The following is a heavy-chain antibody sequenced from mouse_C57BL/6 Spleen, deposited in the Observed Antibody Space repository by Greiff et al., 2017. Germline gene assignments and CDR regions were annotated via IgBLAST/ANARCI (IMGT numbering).Heavy chain of an antibody. V-gene: IGHV5-16*01. D-gene: IGHD2-1*01. Sequence: DVMLVESEGGLVQPGSSMKLSCTASGFTFSDYYMAWVRQVPEKGLEWVANINYDGSSTYYLDSLKSRFIISRDNAKNVQYLQMSSLKSEDTATYYCARAPIYYGKLFFDDWGQGTTLTVSS. CDR1: GFTFSDYY. J-gene: IGHJ2*01. CDR3: ARAPIYYGKLFFDD. CDR2: INYDGSST.